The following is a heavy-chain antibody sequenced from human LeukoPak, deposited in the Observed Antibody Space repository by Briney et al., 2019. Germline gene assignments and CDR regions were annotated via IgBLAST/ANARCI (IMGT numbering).Heavy chain of an antibody. Sequence: GGSLRLSCAASGFAFSSYSMNWVRQAPGKGLEWVAVISYDGSNKNYADSVKGRFTISRDIPKNTLYLQMNSLRAEDTAVYYCAKRLGYYDSSEGYFDYWGQGTLVTVSS. CDR3: AKRLGYYDSSEGYFDY. CDR1: GFAFSSYS. V-gene: IGHV3-30*18. D-gene: IGHD3-22*01. J-gene: IGHJ4*02. CDR2: ISYDGSNK.